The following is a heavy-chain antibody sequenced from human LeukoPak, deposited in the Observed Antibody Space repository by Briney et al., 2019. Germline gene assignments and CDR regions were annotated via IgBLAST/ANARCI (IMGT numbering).Heavy chain of an antibody. Sequence: GWSLRLSCAASGFTFSSYWMHWVRQAPGGGLVWVSRINTDGSTTNYADSMKGRFTISRDNAENTLYLQLNSLRAEDTAVYYCAKAGSYRFDDWGQGTLVTVSS. J-gene: IGHJ4*02. CDR3: AKAGSYRFDD. CDR1: GFTFSSYW. CDR2: INTDGSTT. D-gene: IGHD1-26*01. V-gene: IGHV3-74*01.